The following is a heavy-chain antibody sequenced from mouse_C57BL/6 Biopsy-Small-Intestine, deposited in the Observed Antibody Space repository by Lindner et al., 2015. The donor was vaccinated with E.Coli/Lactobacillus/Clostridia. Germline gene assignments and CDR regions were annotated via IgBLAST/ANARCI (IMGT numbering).Heavy chain of an antibody. CDR2: INPSTGGT. CDR1: GYSFTDYF. D-gene: IGHD2-4*01. Sequence: VQLQESGPELVKPGDSVKISCKASGYSFTDYFMNWVMQSHGKSLEWIGEINPSTGGTTYNQKFKAKATLTVDKSSSTAYMQLKSLTSEDSAVYYCARSPYYDYGDYWGQGTTLTVSS. CDR3: ARSPYYDYGDY. J-gene: IGHJ2*01. V-gene: IGHV1-42*01.